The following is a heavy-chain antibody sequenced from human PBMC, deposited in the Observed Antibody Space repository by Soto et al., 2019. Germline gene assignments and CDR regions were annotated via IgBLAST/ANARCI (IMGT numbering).Heavy chain of an antibody. Sequence: GGPLRLSCAASGFTFSSYGMHRVRQAPGKGLEWVAVIWYDGSNKYYADSVKGRFTISRDNSKNTLYLQMNSLRAEDTAVYYCARETDRDGSGSLDYWGQGTLVTVSS. V-gene: IGHV3-33*01. CDR3: ARETDRDGSGSLDY. J-gene: IGHJ4*02. CDR1: GFTFSSYG. D-gene: IGHD3-10*01. CDR2: IWYDGSNK.